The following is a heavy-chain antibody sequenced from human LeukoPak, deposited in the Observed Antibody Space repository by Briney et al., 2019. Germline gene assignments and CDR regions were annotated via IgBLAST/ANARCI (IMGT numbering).Heavy chain of an antibody. CDR2: ISYDGSNK. CDR3: VRDRYDIP. J-gene: IGHJ5*02. D-gene: IGHD3-9*01. Sequence: SGGSLRLSCAASGFTFSSYAMHWVRQAPGKGLEWVAVISYDGSNKYYIDSVKGRFTISRDNSKNTVYLQMNSLRPEDTAVYYCVRDRYDIPWGQGTLVTVSS. CDR1: GFTFSSYA. V-gene: IGHV3-30-3*01.